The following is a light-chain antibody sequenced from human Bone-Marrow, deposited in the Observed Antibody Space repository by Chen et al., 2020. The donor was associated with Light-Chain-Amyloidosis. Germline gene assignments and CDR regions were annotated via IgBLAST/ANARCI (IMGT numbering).Light chain of an antibody. CDR3: CSYAITVNFFWV. J-gene: IGLJ3*02. V-gene: IGLV2-23*02. CDR1: SSDIGGYDL. CDR2: EVN. Sequence: QSALTQPASVSGSPVQSITISCSGTSSDIGGYDLISWYQRHPGKAPKLIIYEVNQRPSGVSYRFSGSKSGNTASLTISGLQAEDEADYFCCSYAITVNFFWVFGGGTKVTVL.